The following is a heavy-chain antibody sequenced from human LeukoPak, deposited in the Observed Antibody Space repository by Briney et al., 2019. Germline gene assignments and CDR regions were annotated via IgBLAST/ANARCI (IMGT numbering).Heavy chain of an antibody. Sequence: ASVKVSCKASGYTFTSYYMHWVRQAPGQGIECMGIINPSGGSTSYAQKFQGRVTMTRDTSTSTVYMELSSLRSEDTAVYYCASFSPVIAINHQASLNYWGQGTLVTVSS. CDR1: GYTFTSYY. V-gene: IGHV1-46*03. CDR3: ASFSPVIAINHQASLNY. J-gene: IGHJ4*02. CDR2: INPSGGST. D-gene: IGHD2-21*01.